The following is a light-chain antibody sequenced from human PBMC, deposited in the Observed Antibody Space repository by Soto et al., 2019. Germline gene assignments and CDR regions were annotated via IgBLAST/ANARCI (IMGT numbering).Light chain of an antibody. CDR3: QRYTT. J-gene: IGKJ4*01. V-gene: IGKV1-5*01. Sequence: DIQMTQSPSTLSASVGDRVTITCRASQSISSWLAWYQQKPGKARKLLIYDAFSLESGVPSRFSGRGSGIEFTLTSSRLQPDDFSTDHCQRYTTFGGGTKVEIK. CDR2: DAF. CDR1: QSISSW.